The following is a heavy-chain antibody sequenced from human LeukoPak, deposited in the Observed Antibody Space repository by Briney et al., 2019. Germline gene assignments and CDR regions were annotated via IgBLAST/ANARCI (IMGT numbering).Heavy chain of an antibody. D-gene: IGHD3-10*01. CDR2: IRYDGSNK. CDR1: GFTFSSYG. V-gene: IGHV3-30*02. J-gene: IGHJ6*03. Sequence: HPGGSLRLSCAASGFTFSSYGMHWVRQAPGRGLEWVAFIRYDGSNKYYADSVKGRFTISRDNSKNTLYLQMNSLRAEDTAVYYCAKSMVRGAGTFYYYYYMDVWGKGTTVTISS. CDR3: AKSMVRGAGTFYYYYYMDV.